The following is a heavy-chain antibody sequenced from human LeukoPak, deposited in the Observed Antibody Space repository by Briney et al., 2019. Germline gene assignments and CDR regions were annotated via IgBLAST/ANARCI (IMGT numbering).Heavy chain of an antibody. CDR3: ASGPHYNILTGFYKVRSHLDY. D-gene: IGHD3-9*01. J-gene: IGHJ4*02. CDR1: GITFSNYE. CDR2: ISRDGTGP. Sequence: GGSLRLSCAVSGITFSNYEMSWVRQAPGQGLEWVSSISRDGTGPSYGDSVKGRFTISRDNSKNTLFLQMNSLRTEDTALYYCASGPHYNILTGFYKVRSHLDYWGQGTLVTVSS. V-gene: IGHV3-23*01.